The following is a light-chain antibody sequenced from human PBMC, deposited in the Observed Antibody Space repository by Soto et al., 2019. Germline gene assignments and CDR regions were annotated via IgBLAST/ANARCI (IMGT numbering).Light chain of an antibody. CDR3: CSYAGSYNVV. J-gene: IGLJ2*01. CDR1: SSDVGGYNY. Sequence: QSALTQPRSVSGSPGQSVTISCTGTSSDVGGYNYVSWYQQHPGKAPKLLIYDVSKRPSGVPDRFSGSKSGNTASLTISVRQAEDAADYYCCSYAGSYNVVFGGGTKLTVL. V-gene: IGLV2-11*01. CDR2: DVS.